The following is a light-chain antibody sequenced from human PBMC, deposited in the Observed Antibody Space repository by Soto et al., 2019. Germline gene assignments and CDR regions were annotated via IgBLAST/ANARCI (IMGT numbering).Light chain of an antibody. CDR3: QHYHSPPFT. V-gene: IGKV1-27*01. CDR2: AAS. J-gene: IGKJ3*01. CDR1: QGISNY. Sequence: DIQMTQSPSSLCAFVGDSVTFTCRASQGISNYLAWYHQKPGKVPKLLVYAASTLQSGVPSRFSGSVSGTEFTLTIRSLQPEDVGTYYCQHYHSPPFTFGPGTKLEIK.